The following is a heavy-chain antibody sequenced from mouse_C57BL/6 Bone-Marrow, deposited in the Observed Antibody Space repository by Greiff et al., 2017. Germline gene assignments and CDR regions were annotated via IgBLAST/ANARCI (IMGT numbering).Heavy chain of an antibody. J-gene: IGHJ4*01. D-gene: IGHD2-4*01. CDR1: GFTFSSYG. V-gene: IGHV5-6*01. CDR2: ISSGGSYT. Sequence: DVHLVESGGDLVKPGGSLKLSCAASGFTFSSYGMSWVRQTPDKRLEWVATISSGGSYTYYPDSVKGRFTISRDNAKNTLYLQMSSLKSEDTAMYYCARRGDYEGLLYAMDYWGQGTSVTVSS. CDR3: ARRGDYEGLLYAMDY.